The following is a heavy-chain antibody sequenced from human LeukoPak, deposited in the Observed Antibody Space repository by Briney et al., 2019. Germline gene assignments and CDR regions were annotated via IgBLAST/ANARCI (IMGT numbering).Heavy chain of an antibody. J-gene: IGHJ4*02. CDR1: GFTFSNYA. Sequence: GGSLRLSCAASGFTFSNYAMSGVRQAPGKGLEWVSAISGSGGSTYYADSVKGRFTISRDNSKITLYLQMNSLRAEDTAVYYCAKEYSSGWYYFDYWGQGTLVTVSS. CDR2: ISGSGGST. V-gene: IGHV3-23*01. CDR3: AKEYSSGWYYFDY. D-gene: IGHD6-19*01.